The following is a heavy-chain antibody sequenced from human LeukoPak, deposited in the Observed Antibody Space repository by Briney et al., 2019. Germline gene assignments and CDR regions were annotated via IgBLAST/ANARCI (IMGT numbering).Heavy chain of an antibody. V-gene: IGHV4-61*02. CDR2: IDTSGST. CDR1: GGSISSRSYY. D-gene: IGHD3-9*01. J-gene: IGHJ5*02. CDR3: ARGLRYFGWLYES. Sequence: LSETLSLTCTVSGGSISSRSYYWSWIRQPAGKGLEWIGRIDTSGSTNFNPSLKSRVTISVDTSKNQFSLRLSSVTAADTAVYYCARGLRYFGWLYESWGQGSLVTVSS.